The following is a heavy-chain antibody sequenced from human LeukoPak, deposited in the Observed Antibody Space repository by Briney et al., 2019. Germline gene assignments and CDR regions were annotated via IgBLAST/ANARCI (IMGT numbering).Heavy chain of an antibody. CDR2: IYYSGST. Sequence: PSETLSLTCTVSGGSLSSYYWSWLRQPPGKGLEGIGYIYYSGSTNYNPSLKSRVTISVDTSKNQFSLKLSSVTAADTAVYYCARDPSSGWYWYFDYWGQGTLVTVSS. D-gene: IGHD6-19*01. J-gene: IGHJ4*02. CDR3: ARDPSSGWYWYFDY. V-gene: IGHV4-59*13. CDR1: GGSLSSYY.